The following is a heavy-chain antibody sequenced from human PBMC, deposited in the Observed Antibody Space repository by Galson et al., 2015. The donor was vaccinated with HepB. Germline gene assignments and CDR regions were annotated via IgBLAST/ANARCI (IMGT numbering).Heavy chain of an antibody. CDR2: FDPEDGET. D-gene: IGHD6-13*01. CDR3: ATAGVPTYSSRPYYYYYGMDV. J-gene: IGHJ6*02. CDR1: GYTLTELS. V-gene: IGHV1-24*01. Sequence: SVKVSCKVSGYTLTELSMHWVRQAPGKGLEWMGGFDPEDGETIYAQKFQGRVTMTEDTSTDTAYMELSSLRSEDTAVYYCATAGVPTYSSRPYYYYYGMDVWGQGTTVTVSS.